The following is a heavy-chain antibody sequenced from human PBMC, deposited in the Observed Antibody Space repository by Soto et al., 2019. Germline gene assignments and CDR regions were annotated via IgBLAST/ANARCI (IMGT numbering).Heavy chain of an antibody. CDR3: AREVGGGRQYYFDS. Sequence: SVKVACKASGYNFTRYYIHSVRQAPGQGLEWMGWTNPSNGGTNYAQKFQGRVTMTRDTSLSIGYMELTTLRSDDTAVFYCAREVGGGRQYYFDSWGLGTLVTVSS. CDR1: GYNFTRYY. CDR2: TNPSNGGT. V-gene: IGHV1-2*02. J-gene: IGHJ4*02. D-gene: IGHD3-16*01.